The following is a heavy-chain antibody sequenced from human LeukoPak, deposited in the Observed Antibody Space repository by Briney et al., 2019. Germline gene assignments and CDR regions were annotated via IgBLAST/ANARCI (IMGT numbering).Heavy chain of an antibody. CDR3: TTDLEAYIVVVPAAH. CDR2: IKSKTDGGTT. Sequence: PGGSLRLSCAASGLHFSGTAMSWVRQAPGKGLEWVGRIKSKTDGGTTDYAAPVKGRFTISRDDSKNTLYLQMNSLKTEDTAVYYCTTDLEAYIVVVPAAHWGQGTLVTVSS. V-gene: IGHV3-15*01. CDR1: GLHFSGTA. D-gene: IGHD2-2*01. J-gene: IGHJ4*02.